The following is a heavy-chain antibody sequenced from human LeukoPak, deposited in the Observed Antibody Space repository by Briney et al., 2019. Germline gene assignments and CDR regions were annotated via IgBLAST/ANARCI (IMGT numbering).Heavy chain of an antibody. CDR1: GGSISSGGYS. D-gene: IGHD3-22*01. CDR2: IYHSGST. V-gene: IGHV4-30-2*01. CDR3: AKHFQYYYDSSGYFGY. J-gene: IGHJ4*02. Sequence: SETLSLTCAVSGGSISSGGYSWSWIRQPPGKGLEWIGYIYHSGSTYYNPSLKSRVTISVDRSKNQFSLKLSSVTAEDTAVYYCAKHFQYYYDSSGYFGYWGQGTLVTVSS.